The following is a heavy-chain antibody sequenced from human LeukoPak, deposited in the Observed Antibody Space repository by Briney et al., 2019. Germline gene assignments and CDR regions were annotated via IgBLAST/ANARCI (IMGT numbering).Heavy chain of an antibody. J-gene: IGHJ4*02. V-gene: IGHV4-39*07. CDR1: GGSISSGSYY. CDR2: INHSGST. Sequence: SETLSLTCTVSGGSISSGSYYWSWIRQPPGKGLEWIGEINHSGSTNYNPSLKSRVTISVDTSKNQFSLKLSSVTAADTAVYYCARSGYFDYWGQGTLVTVSS. CDR3: ARSGYFDY.